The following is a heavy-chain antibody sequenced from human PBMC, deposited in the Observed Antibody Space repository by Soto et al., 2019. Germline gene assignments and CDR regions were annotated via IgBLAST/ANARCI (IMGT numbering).Heavy chain of an antibody. D-gene: IGHD2-2*01. CDR2: IYYSGST. CDR1: GGSISSYY. CDR3: AGLGYCSSTSCLYYYYYIDV. Sequence: SETLSLTCTVSGGSISSYYWSWIRQPPGKGLEWIGYIYYSGSTNYNPSLKSRVTISVDTSKNHFSLKLSSVTAADTAVYDCAGLGYCSSTSCLYYYYYIDVWGKGTTATVSS. V-gene: IGHV4-59*08. J-gene: IGHJ6*03.